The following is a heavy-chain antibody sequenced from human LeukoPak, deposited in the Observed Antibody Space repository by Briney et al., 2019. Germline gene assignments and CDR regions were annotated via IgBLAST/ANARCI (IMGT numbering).Heavy chain of an antibody. J-gene: IGHJ5*02. CDR1: GYTFTGYY. V-gene: IGHV1-2*02. CDR3: ARDRMVRGVIDWFDP. Sequence: ASVKVSCKASGYTFTGYYMHWVRQAPGQGLEWMGWINPNSGGTNYAQKFQGGVTMTRDTSISTAYMELSRLRSDDTAVYYCARDRMVRGVIDWFDPWGQGTLVTVSS. CDR2: INPNSGGT. D-gene: IGHD3-10*01.